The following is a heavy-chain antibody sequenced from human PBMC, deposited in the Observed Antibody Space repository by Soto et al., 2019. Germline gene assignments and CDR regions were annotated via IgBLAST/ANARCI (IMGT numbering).Heavy chain of an antibody. CDR2: ISAYNGNT. CDR1: GYTFTSYG. CDR3: ARRPEYSSSWPYYYYYMDV. V-gene: IGHV1-18*01. J-gene: IGHJ6*03. Sequence: QVQLVQSGAEVKKPGASVKVSCKASGYTFTSYGISWVRQAPGQGLEWMGWISAYNGNTNYAQKLQGRDTVTTDTSTSTAYMELRSLRSDDTAVYYCARRPEYSSSWPYYYYYMDVWGKGTTVTVSS. D-gene: IGHD6-13*01.